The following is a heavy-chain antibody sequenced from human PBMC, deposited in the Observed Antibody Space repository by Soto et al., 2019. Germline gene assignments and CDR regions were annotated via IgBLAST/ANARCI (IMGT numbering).Heavy chain of an antibody. D-gene: IGHD6-6*01. CDR3: AKDLTRQLAYWLDP. V-gene: IGHV1-2*02. Sequence: SVKVSCKASGFSFTGYYIHWLRQALGQGLEWMGWINAHSGGTEYAQKFQGRVTLTRDTSIATAYLTLTSLTSDDTALYYCAKDLTRQLAYWLDPWGQGTQVTVSS. CDR1: GFSFTGYY. J-gene: IGHJ5*02. CDR2: INAHSGGT.